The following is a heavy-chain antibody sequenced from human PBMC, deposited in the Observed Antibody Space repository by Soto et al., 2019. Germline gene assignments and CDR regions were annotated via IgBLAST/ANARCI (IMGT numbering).Heavy chain of an antibody. V-gene: IGHV1-69*12. D-gene: IGHD2-2*01. CDR3: ARPKFILPGPIDYYYYAMDV. Sequence: QVQLVQSGAEVKKPGSSVKVSCKASGGTFSSYAITWVRQAPGQGLEWMGGIISTFDTPHYAQKFRGRIRITADESTTIVYMELSSLRSEDTAVYYCARPKFILPGPIDYYYYAMDVWGQGTTVSVSS. J-gene: IGHJ6*02. CDR2: IISTFDTP. CDR1: GGTFSSYA.